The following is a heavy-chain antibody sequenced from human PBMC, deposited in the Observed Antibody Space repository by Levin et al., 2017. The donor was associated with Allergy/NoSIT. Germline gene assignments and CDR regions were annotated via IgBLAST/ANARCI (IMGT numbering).Heavy chain of an antibody. CDR2: IIPIFGTA. CDR1: GGTFSSYA. CDR3: ASGESIAAAGTAPFDY. V-gene: IGHV1-69*06. D-gene: IGHD6-13*01. Sequence: GASVKVSCKASGGTFSSYAISWVRQAPGQGLEWMGGIIPIFGTANYAQKFQGRVTITADKSTSTAYMELSSLRSEDTAVYYCASGESIAAAGTAPFDYWGQGTLVTVSS. J-gene: IGHJ4*02.